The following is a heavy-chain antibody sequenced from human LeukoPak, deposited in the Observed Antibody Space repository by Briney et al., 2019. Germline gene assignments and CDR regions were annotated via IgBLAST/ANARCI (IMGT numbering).Heavy chain of an antibody. V-gene: IGHV3-20*04. CDR3: ARDALWTGYDTFDY. D-gene: IGHD3/OR15-3a*01. Sequence: WGSLRLSCAASGFTFDDYGMSWVRQAPGKGLEWVSGINWNGGSTGYADSVKGRFTISRDNAKNSLYLQVNSLRAEDTALYYCARDALWTGYDTFDYWGQGTLVTVSS. J-gene: IGHJ4*02. CDR1: GFTFDDYG. CDR2: INWNGGST.